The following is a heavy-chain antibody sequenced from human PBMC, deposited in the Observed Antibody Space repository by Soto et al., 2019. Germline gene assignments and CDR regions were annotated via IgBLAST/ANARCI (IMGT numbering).Heavy chain of an antibody. J-gene: IGHJ4*02. Sequence: QVQLVQSGAELKKPGASVKVSCKASGYTFSNYDMNWVRQATGQGPEWIGWVNPNNGDTGYAQKFQGRVTLTTDISTTTAYMELPSLRSEDTAIYYCAKVSRKGSAIDFDYWGQGTLINVSS. CDR2: VNPNNGDT. D-gene: IGHD3-10*01. CDR3: AKVSRKGSAIDFDY. V-gene: IGHV1-8*01. CDR1: GYTFSNYD.